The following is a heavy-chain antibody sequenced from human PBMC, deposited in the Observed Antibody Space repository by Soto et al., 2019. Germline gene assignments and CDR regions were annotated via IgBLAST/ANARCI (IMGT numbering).Heavy chain of an antibody. V-gene: IGHV4-34*01. CDR2: ITHSGST. CDR3: ARGNRVGAREVDP. D-gene: IGHD1-26*01. CDR1: GGSFSGYY. J-gene: IGHJ5*02. Sequence: PSETLSLTCAVYGGSFSGYYWSCIRQPPGKGLEWIGEITHSGSTNYSPSLKSRVTISVGTSKNQSSLKMSSVTAADPAVYYCARGNRVGAREVDPWGQGTLVTVSS.